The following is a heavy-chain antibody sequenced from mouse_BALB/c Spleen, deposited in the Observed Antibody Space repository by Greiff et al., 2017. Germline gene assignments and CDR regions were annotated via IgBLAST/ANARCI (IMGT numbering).Heavy chain of an antibody. CDR3: ARSNRYDGYYAMDY. D-gene: IGHD2-14*01. CDR2: ISYSGST. Sequence: EVKLVESGPGLVKPSQSLSLTCTVTGYSITSDYAWNWIRQFPGNKLEWMGYISYSGSTSYNPSLKSRISITRDTSKNQFFLQLNSVTTEDTATYYCARSNRYDGYYAMDYWGQGTSVTVSS. V-gene: IGHV3-2*02. J-gene: IGHJ4*01. CDR1: GYSITSDYA.